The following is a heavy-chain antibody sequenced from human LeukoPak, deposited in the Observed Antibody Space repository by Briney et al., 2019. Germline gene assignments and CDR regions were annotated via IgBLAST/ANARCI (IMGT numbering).Heavy chain of an antibody. CDR1: GLIVGNNY. Sequence: PGGSLRLSCAASGLIVGNNYVTWVRQAPGKGLEWVSSIYGGGATYYADSVRGRFTVSRDNAKSTVYLQMDSLRGEDTAVYYCAGDRRENWFDPWGQGTLVTVSS. CDR2: IYGGGAT. V-gene: IGHV3-53*01. CDR3: AGDRRENWFDP. D-gene: IGHD1-26*01. J-gene: IGHJ5*02.